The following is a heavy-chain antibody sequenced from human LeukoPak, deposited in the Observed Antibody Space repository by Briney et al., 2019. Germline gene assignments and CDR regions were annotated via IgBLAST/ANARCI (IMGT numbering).Heavy chain of an antibody. V-gene: IGHV1-2*02. Sequence: GASVKVSCKASGYTFTGYYIHWARQAPGQGLEWMGWINPNNGATNYAQKFQGRITMTRDTSITTAYMELSSLRSDDTAIYYCARDVVVVVGASRSNFYFYMDVWGKGTTVTVSS. J-gene: IGHJ6*03. CDR1: GYTFTGYY. CDR2: INPNNGAT. D-gene: IGHD2-15*01. CDR3: ARDVVVVVGASRSNFYFYMDV.